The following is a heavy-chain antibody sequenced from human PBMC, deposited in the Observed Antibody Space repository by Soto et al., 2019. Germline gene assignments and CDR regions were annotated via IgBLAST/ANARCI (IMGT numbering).Heavy chain of an antibody. D-gene: IGHD3-3*01. J-gene: IGHJ6*03. Sequence: SETLSLTCAVYGGSFSGYYWSWIRQPPGKGLEWIGEINHSGSTNYNPSLKSRVTISVDTSKNQFSLKLSSVTAADTAVYYCARGNNVLRFLKTRYYYYYMDVWGKGTTVTVSS. CDR2: INHSGST. V-gene: IGHV4-34*01. CDR1: GGSFSGYY. CDR3: ARGNNVLRFLKTRYYYYYMDV.